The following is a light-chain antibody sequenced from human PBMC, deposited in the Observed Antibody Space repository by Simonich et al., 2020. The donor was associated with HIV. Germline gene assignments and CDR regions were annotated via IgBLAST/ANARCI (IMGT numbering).Light chain of an antibody. J-gene: IGKJ2*01. CDR3: QQYYTTPFT. Sequence: EIVMTQSPATLSVSPGERVTLSCRASQSVSSNLAWYQQKPGQAPRLLIYGASTRATGIPARFSGSGSGTEFTLTINSMQSEDFAVYYCQQYYTTPFTFGQGTKLGIK. CDR1: QSVSSN. CDR2: GAS. V-gene: IGKV3-15*01.